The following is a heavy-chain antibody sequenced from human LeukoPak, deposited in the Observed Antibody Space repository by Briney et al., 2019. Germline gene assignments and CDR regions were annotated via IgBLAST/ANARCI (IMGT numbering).Heavy chain of an antibody. CDR2: IYYSGST. Sequence: SETLSLTCTVSGGSISSGDYYWSWIRQPPGKGLEWIGYIYYSGSTYYNPSLKSRVTISVDTSKNQFSLKLSSVTAADAAVYYCARGYDSSGYYRYYFDYWGQGTLVTVSS. CDR1: GGSISSGDYY. D-gene: IGHD3-22*01. CDR3: ARGYDSSGYYRYYFDY. V-gene: IGHV4-30-4*01. J-gene: IGHJ4*02.